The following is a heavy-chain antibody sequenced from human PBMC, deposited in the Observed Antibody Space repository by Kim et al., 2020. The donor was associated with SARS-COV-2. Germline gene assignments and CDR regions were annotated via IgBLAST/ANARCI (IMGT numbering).Heavy chain of an antibody. CDR2: IYYSGST. Sequence: SETLSLTCTVSGGSISSSSYYWGWIRQPPGKGLEWIGSIYYSGSTYYNPSLKSRVTISVDTSKNQFSLKLSSVTAADTAVYYCAGKPVLLWFGEKAPYYFDYWGQGTLVTVSS. V-gene: IGHV4-39*07. D-gene: IGHD3-10*01. J-gene: IGHJ4*02. CDR1: GGSISSSSYY. CDR3: AGKPVLLWFGEKAPYYFDY.